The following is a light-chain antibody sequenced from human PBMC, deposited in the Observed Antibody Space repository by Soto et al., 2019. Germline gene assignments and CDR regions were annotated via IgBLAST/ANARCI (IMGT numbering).Light chain of an antibody. CDR1: SGRSSYA. V-gene: IGLV4-69*01. CDR2: LNSDGSH. Sequence: QLVLTQSPSASASLGASVKLTCTLSSGRSSYAIAWHQQQPEKGPRYLMKLNSDGSHSKGDGIPDRFSGSSSGAEHYLTISSLQSEDEADYYCQTWGTGIGVFGGGTKLTVL. CDR3: QTWGTGIGV. J-gene: IGLJ2*01.